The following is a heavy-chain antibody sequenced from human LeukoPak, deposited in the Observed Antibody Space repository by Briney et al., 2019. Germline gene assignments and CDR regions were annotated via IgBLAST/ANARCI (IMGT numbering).Heavy chain of an antibody. CDR2: ISGSGGST. V-gene: IGHV3-23*01. CDR3: AKHTHSGSYYFFDY. Sequence: TGGSLRLSCAASGFTFSSYAMSWVRQAPGKGLEWVSAISGSGGSTYYADSVKGRFTISRDNSKNTIYLHMNSLRADDTALYYCAKHTHSGSYYFFDYWGQGTLVTVSS. CDR1: GFTFSSYA. J-gene: IGHJ4*02. D-gene: IGHD1-26*01.